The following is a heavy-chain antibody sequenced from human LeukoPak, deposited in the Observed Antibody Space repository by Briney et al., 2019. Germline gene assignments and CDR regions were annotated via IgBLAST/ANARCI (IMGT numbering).Heavy chain of an antibody. V-gene: IGHV5-51*01. Sequence: GESLKISCKGSGYSLTSYWISWVRQMPGKGLEWMGIIYPGDSDTRYSPSFQGQVTISADKSISTAYLQWSSLKASDTAMYYCASLYSGYGGGLGDGFDPWGQGTLVTVSS. CDR1: GYSLTSYW. CDR3: ASLYSGYGGGLGDGFDP. J-gene: IGHJ5*02. CDR2: IYPGDSDT. D-gene: IGHD5-12*01.